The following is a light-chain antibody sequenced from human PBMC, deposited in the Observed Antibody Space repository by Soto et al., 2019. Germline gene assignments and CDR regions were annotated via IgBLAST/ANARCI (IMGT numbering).Light chain of an antibody. CDR3: QQYENLPRT. CDR2: DAS. CDR1: QDIRNY. Sequence: DIQMTQSPSSLSASVGDRVTITCQASQDIRNYLSWYQQKPGKAPKLLIHDASTLETGVPSRFSGSGSGTEFTLTISGLRPEDVATYYFQQYENLPRTFGPGTKVDIK. J-gene: IGKJ3*01. V-gene: IGKV1-33*01.